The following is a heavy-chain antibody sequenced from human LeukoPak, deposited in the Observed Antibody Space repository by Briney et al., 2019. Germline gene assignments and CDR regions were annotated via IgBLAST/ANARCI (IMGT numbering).Heavy chain of an antibody. CDR3: ARDLSGYRAY. J-gene: IGHJ4*02. V-gene: IGHV3-53*04. D-gene: IGHD5-12*01. CDR2: IYSGSST. Sequence: GGSLRLSCAASGFTVSSNYMSWVRQAPGKGLEWVSVIYSGSSTYYADSVKGRFTISRHNSKNTLYLQMNSLRAEDTAVYYCARDLSGYRAYWGQGTLVTVSS. CDR1: GFTVSSNY.